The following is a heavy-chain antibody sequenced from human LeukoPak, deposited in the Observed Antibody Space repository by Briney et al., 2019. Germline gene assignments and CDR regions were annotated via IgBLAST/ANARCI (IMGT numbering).Heavy chain of an antibody. CDR2: ISSSGSTI. D-gene: IGHD2-21*01. Sequence: GGSLRLSCAASGFTFSSYEMNWVRQAPGKGLEWVSYISSSGSTIYYADSVKGRFTISRDNAKNSLYLQMNSLRAEDTAVYYCARVCRPHWVGEDYWGQGTLVTVSP. CDR1: GFTFSSYE. V-gene: IGHV3-48*03. CDR3: ARVCRPHWVGEDY. J-gene: IGHJ4*02.